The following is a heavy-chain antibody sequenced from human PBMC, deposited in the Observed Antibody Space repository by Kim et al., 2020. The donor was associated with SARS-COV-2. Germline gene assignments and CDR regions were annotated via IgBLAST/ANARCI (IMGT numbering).Heavy chain of an antibody. D-gene: IGHD1-26*01. J-gene: IGHJ4*02. CDR3: AKDIESGSYTGGPDY. CDR1: GFTFDDYT. Sequence: GGSLRLSCAASGFTFDDYTMHWVRQAPGKGLEWVSLISWDGGSTYYADSVKGRFTISRDNSKNSLYLQMNSLRTEDTALYYCAKDIESGSYTGGPDYWGQGALVTVSS. V-gene: IGHV3-43*01. CDR2: ISWDGGST.